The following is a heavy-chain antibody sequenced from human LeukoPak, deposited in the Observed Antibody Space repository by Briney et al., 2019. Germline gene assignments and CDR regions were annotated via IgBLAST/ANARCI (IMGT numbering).Heavy chain of an antibody. V-gene: IGHV3-64*01. Sequence: GGSLRLSCAASGFSFSSFFMHWVRQAPGKGLECVSGISANGGRTYYANSVKGRFTISRDNSKNTLYLHLGSLRPEDMAVYYCARGTRFITVAGTSLSFDPWGQGILVIVSS. CDR1: GFSFSSFF. J-gene: IGHJ5*02. CDR2: ISANGGRT. CDR3: ARGTRFITVAGTSLSFDP. D-gene: IGHD6-19*01.